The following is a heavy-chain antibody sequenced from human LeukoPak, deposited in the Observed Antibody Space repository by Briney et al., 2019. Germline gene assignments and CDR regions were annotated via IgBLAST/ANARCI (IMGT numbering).Heavy chain of an antibody. CDR2: IYYSGST. J-gene: IGHJ5*02. CDR3: ARHFGIVVVPAESLNWFDP. V-gene: IGHV4-39*01. D-gene: IGHD2-2*01. Sequence: SETLSLTCTVSGGSISSSSYYWGWIRQPPGKGLEWIGSIYYSGSTYYNPSLKSRVTISVDTSKNQFSLKLSSVTAADTAVYYCARHFGIVVVPAESLNWFDPWGQGTLVPVSS. CDR1: GGSISSSSYY.